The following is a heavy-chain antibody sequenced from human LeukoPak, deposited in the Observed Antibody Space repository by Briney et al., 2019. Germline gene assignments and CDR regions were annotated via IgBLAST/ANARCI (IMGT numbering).Heavy chain of an antibody. Sequence: EGYLRRYCAASGFSFICYYMFWVRPAPGKGLVWGSRINTDGSNTDYADSVKGRFTNSRDNAKKTLYLQMNSLRGEETAVYYCTRECRAIDYGGNLAVDYWGQGTLVTVSS. D-gene: IGHD4-23*01. J-gene: IGHJ4*02. CDR2: INTDGSNT. CDR1: GFSFICYY. CDR3: TRECRAIDYGGNLAVDY. V-gene: IGHV3-74*01.